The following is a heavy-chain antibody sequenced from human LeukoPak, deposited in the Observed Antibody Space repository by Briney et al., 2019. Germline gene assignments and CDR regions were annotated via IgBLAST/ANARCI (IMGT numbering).Heavy chain of an antibody. CDR2: IYYSGST. Sequence: SETLSLTCTVSGGSISSSTYYWGWIRRPPGKGLEWIGSIYYSGSTYYNPSLKSRVTMSLDKSKNHLPLNLTSVTAADTAVYYCSRESGAFSPFGYWGQGTLVTVSS. CDR3: SRESGAFSPFGY. D-gene: IGHD1-26*01. J-gene: IGHJ4*02. V-gene: IGHV4-39*06. CDR1: GGSISSSTYY.